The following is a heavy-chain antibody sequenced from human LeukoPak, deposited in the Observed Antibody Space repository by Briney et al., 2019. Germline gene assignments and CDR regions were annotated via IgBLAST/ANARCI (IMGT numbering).Heavy chain of an antibody. J-gene: IGHJ4*02. CDR3: AKDLADTHSAAADH. Sequence: PGGSLRLSCAASGFTFSSYGMQWVRQAPGKGPEWVAVISYDGSNKYYADSVKGRFTISRDNSKNTLYLQMNSLRAEDTAVYYCAKDLADTHSAAADHWGQGTLVTVSS. V-gene: IGHV3-30*18. CDR1: GFTFSSYG. CDR2: ISYDGSNK. D-gene: IGHD6-13*01.